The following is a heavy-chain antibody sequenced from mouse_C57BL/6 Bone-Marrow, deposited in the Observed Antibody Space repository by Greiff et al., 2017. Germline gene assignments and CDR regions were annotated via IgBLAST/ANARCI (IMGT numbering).Heavy chain of an antibody. CDR1: GYTFTSYW. J-gene: IGHJ3*01. Sequence: QVQLQQPGAELVKPGASVKLSCKASGYTFTSYWMHWVKQRPGPGLEWIGMIHPNSGSTNYNEKFKSKATLTVDKSSSTAYMQLSSLTSEDSAVXYCARLDYGSPWFAYWGQGTLVTVSA. CDR3: ARLDYGSPWFAY. CDR2: IHPNSGST. V-gene: IGHV1-64*01. D-gene: IGHD1-1*01.